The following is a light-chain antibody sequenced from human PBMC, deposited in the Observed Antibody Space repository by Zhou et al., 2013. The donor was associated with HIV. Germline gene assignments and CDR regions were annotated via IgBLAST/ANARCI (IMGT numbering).Light chain of an antibody. Sequence: DIQMTQSPSTLSASIGDRVTITCRASQSISVWLAWYQQKPGEAPNLLIYKASNLQSGVPSRFSGSGSGTEFTLTISRLQPADFATYYCQQYKSYSRTFGQGTKVEIK. CDR1: QSISVW. CDR3: QQYKSYSRT. CDR2: KAS. V-gene: IGKV1-5*03. J-gene: IGKJ1*01.